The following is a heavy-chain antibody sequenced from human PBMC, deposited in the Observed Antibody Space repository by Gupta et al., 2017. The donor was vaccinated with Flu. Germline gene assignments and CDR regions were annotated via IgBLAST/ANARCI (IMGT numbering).Heavy chain of an antibody. CDR1: GFIFSGYS. CDR2: ISRSGDIT. Sequence: EVQLVVSGGGLAQPGGSLRPSCAASGFIFSGYSINWVRRSPGKGLECISYISRSGDITYYADSVKGRFTISRDNVRNSVYLQMNTLRAEDTALYYCARDYNFFDYWGQGTLVTVSS. V-gene: IGHV3-48*01. CDR3: ARDYNFFDY. J-gene: IGHJ4*02. D-gene: IGHD5-24*01.